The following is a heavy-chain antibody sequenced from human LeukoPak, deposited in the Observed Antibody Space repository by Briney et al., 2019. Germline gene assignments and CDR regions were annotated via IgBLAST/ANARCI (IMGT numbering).Heavy chain of an antibody. CDR2: IDWDDDK. CDR1: GGSISSYYW. J-gene: IGHJ6*02. D-gene: IGHD3-10*01. Sequence: TLSLTCTVSGGSISSYYWSWIRQPPGKALEWLARIDWDDDKYYSTSLKTRLTISKDTSKNQVVLTMTNMDPVDTATYYCARIRRYYGSGSYYKNYYYGMDVWGQGTTVTVSS. V-gene: IGHV2-70*11. CDR3: ARIRRYYGSGSYYKNYYYGMDV.